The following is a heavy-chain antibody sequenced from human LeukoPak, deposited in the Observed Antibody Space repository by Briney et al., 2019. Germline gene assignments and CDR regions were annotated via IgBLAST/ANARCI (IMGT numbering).Heavy chain of an antibody. CDR3: ATYRQVLLPFES. CDR2: ISSSSSTI. CDR1: GFTFSSYS. J-gene: IGHJ4*02. Sequence: GGSLRLSCAASGFTFSSYSMNWVRQAPGKGREWVSYISSSSSTIYYADSVRGRFTISRDNSKSTLSLQMNSLRAEDTAIYYCATYRQVLLPFESWGQGTLVTVSS. D-gene: IGHD2-8*02. V-gene: IGHV3-48*01.